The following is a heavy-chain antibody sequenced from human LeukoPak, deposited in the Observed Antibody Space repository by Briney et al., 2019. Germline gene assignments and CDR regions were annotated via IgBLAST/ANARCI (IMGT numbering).Heavy chain of an antibody. CDR1: GFSFSTYN. CDR2: IVSTSSLM. V-gene: IGHV3-21*01. J-gene: IGHJ4*02. D-gene: IGHD4-17*01. CDR3: ARVVDHDYGDYYLDY. Sequence: GGSLRLSCVASGFSFSTYNMNWVRQAPGKGLEWVSSIVSTSSLMSYTDSVKGRFTISRDNAKNSLYLQMNSLRAEDTAVYYCARVVDHDYGDYYLDYWGQGTLVTVSS.